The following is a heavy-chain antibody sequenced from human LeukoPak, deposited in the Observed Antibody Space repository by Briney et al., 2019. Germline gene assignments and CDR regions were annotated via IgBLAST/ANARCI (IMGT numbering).Heavy chain of an antibody. V-gene: IGHV5-51*01. Sequence: GESLKISCKGSGYRITSCWIAWVRQMPGKGLEWMGIIYPSDSDTRYSPSFQGQVTISADRSINTAYLQWSSLKASDTAMYYCARRVAVGGLYYFDYWGQGTLVTVSS. D-gene: IGHD4-23*01. CDR2: IYPSDSDT. J-gene: IGHJ4*02. CDR1: GYRITSCW. CDR3: ARRVAVGGLYYFDY.